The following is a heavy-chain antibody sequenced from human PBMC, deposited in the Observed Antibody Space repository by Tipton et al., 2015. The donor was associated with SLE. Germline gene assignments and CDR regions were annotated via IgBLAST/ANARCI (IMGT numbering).Heavy chain of an antibody. CDR3: ARAPGLDRDYYYYYYMDV. D-gene: IGHD3/OR15-3a*01. Sequence: TLSLTCTVSGGSISPFYWSWIRQPPGKGLEWIGYIYYSGSSKYNPSLKSRVTISVDTSKNQFSLKLSSVTAADTAVYYCARAPGLDRDYYYYYYMDVWGKGTTVTVSS. CDR1: GGSISPFY. V-gene: IGHV4-59*12. CDR2: IYYSGSS. J-gene: IGHJ6*03.